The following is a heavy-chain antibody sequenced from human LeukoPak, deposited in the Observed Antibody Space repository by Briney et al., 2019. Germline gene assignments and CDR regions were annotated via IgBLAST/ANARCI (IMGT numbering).Heavy chain of an antibody. Sequence: ASVTVSCTASGYTFTGYYMHWVRQAPGQGLEWMGRINPNSGGTNYAQKFQGRVTMTRDTSISTAYMELSMLRSDDTAVYYCATLGYCSGGSCSRRPTDYWGQGTLVTVSS. V-gene: IGHV1-2*06. CDR1: GYTFTGYY. J-gene: IGHJ4*02. D-gene: IGHD2-15*01. CDR3: ATLGYCSGGSCSRRPTDY. CDR2: INPNSGGT.